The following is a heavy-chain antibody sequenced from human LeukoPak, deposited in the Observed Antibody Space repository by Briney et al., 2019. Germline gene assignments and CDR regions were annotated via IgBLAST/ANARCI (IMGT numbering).Heavy chain of an antibody. CDR3: AKEWGGVYDILTEDYFDY. D-gene: IGHD3-9*01. V-gene: IGHV3-23*01. J-gene: IGHJ4*02. CDR1: GFTFSSYA. Sequence: GGSLRLSCAASGFTFSSYAMSWVRQAPGKGLEWVSAISGSGGSTYYADSVKGRFTISRDNSKNTLYLQMNSLRAEDTAVYYCAKEWGGVYDILTEDYFDYWGQGTLVTVSS. CDR2: ISGSGGST.